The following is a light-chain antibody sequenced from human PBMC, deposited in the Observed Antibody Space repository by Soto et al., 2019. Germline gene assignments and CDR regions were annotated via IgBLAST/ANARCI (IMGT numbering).Light chain of an antibody. CDR3: QQYYDNPYS. CDR1: HSVLYGRNNKQY. J-gene: IGKJ2*01. CDR2: WAS. V-gene: IGKV4-1*01. Sequence: DIVVTQSPESLSVSLGERVTIRCKSSHSVLYGRNNKQYLAWYQQKPGQSAKLLIYWASTRESGVPDRFSGSGSGTDFTLTISSLQAEDVAIYYCQQYYDNPYSFGQGTKLEIK.